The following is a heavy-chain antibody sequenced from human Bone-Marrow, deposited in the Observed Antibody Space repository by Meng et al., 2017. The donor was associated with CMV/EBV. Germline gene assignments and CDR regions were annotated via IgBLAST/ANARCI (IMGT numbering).Heavy chain of an antibody. D-gene: IGHD1-26*01. J-gene: IGHJ6*02. CDR3: AISIVGATLGYYYYGMEV. CDR2: ISGSGGTA. V-gene: IGHV3-23*01. Sequence: GESLKISCAASAFTFSSYAMSWVRQAPGKGLEWVSSISGSGGTAYYADSVKGRFTISRDNAKNSLYLQMNSLRAEDTAVYYCAISIVGATLGYYYYGMEVWGQRTTVAVAS. CDR1: AFTFSSYA.